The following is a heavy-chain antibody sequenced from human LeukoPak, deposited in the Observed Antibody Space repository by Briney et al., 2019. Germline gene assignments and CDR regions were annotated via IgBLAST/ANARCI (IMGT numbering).Heavy chain of an antibody. V-gene: IGHV3-33*01. D-gene: IGHD3-22*01. CDR2: IWYDGSNK. CDR3: ARDRYYYDSSGYRIDAFDI. CDR1: GFTFSSYG. Sequence: PGRSLRLSCAASGFTFSSYGMHWVRQAPGKGLEWVAVIWYDGSNKYYADSVKGRFTISRDNSKNTLYLQMNSLRAEDTAVYYCARDRYYYDSSGYRIDAFDIWGQGTMVTVSS. J-gene: IGHJ3*02.